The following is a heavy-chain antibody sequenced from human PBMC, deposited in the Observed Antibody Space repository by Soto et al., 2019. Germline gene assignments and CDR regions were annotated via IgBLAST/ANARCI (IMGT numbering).Heavy chain of an antibody. J-gene: IGHJ5*02. Sequence: ASVKVSCKASGYTFTSYGISWVRQAPGQGLEWMGWISAYNGNTNYAQKLQGRVTMTTDTSTSTAYMELRSLGSDDTAVYYCARDSSGWYHTGFDPWGQGTLVTVSS. V-gene: IGHV1-18*01. CDR3: ARDSSGWYHTGFDP. CDR1: GYTFTSYG. D-gene: IGHD6-19*01. CDR2: ISAYNGNT.